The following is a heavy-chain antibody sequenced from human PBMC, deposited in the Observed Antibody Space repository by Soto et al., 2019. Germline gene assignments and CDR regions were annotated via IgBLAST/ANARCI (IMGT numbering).Heavy chain of an antibody. CDR2: IYPGDSDT. CDR1: GYSFTSYW. V-gene: IGHV5-51*01. CDR3: ARHGDALCRGGRCQLYYFYRMDV. D-gene: IGHD2-15*01. Sequence: GESLKISCKGSGYSFTSYWIGWVRQMPGKGLEWIGIIYPGDSDTRYSSSFQCQVTISADKSISTAYLQWSSLMALDNAMYYCARHGDALCRGGRCQLYYFYRMDVCRQGTTVTVSS. J-gene: IGHJ6*02.